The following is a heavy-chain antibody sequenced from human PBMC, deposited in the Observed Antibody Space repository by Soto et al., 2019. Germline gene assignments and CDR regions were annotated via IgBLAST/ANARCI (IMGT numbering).Heavy chain of an antibody. D-gene: IGHD1-1*01. Sequence: GGSLRLSCAASGFTFSSYGMHWVRQAPGKGLEWVAVISYDGSNKYYADSVKGRFTISRDNSKNTLYLQMNSLRAEDTAVYYCAKDRTAFPYYFDYWGQGTLVTAPQ. V-gene: IGHV3-30*18. CDR1: GFTFSSYG. J-gene: IGHJ4*02. CDR3: AKDRTAFPYYFDY. CDR2: ISYDGSNK.